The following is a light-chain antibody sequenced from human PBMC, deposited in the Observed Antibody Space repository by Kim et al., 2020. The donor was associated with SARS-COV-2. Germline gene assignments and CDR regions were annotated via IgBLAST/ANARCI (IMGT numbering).Light chain of an antibody. CDR3: AAWDESLDGFLV. V-gene: IGLV1-44*01. CDR2: GNS. CDR1: RSNIGSNP. J-gene: IGLJ2*01. Sequence: QSVISSCSGRRSNIGSNPVNWYQHAPGTAPKLLIYGNSDRPSGVPDRFTASKSDTSAALAISGLQSEDETTYYCAAWDESLDGFLVFGGGTQLTVL.